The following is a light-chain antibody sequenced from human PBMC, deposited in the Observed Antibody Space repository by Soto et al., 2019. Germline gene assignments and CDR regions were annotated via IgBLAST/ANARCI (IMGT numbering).Light chain of an antibody. CDR2: GAS. Sequence: EIVFTLSRDTLSFSPGKSATLSRRPSQSVSSTYLAWYQQKPGQAPSLLIFGASSRATGIPDRFSGSGSGTDFTLTISSLQPEDFAIYYCQQSCSTPVTFGGGTKVDIK. CDR3: QQSCSTPVT. CDR1: QSVSSTY. J-gene: IGKJ4*02. V-gene: IGKV3-20*01.